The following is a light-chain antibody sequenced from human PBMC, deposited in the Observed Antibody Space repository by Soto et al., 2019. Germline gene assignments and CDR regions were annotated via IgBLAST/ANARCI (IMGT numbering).Light chain of an antibody. Sequence: QTVVTQEPSFSVSPGGTVTLTCGLSSESVSASYYPSWYQQTPGQAPRTLIYSTSTRSSGVPDRFSGSILGDKAALTITGAQADDESDYYCVLYVGSGIWVFGGGTKVTVL. V-gene: IGLV8-61*01. J-gene: IGLJ3*02. CDR2: STS. CDR1: SESVSASYY. CDR3: VLYVGSGIWV.